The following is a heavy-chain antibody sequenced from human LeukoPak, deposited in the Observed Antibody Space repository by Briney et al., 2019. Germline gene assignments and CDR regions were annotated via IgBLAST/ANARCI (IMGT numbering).Heavy chain of an antibody. V-gene: IGHV4-34*01. CDR3: ARARRWFGELRAGLIYWFDP. J-gene: IGHJ5*02. CDR2: INHSGST. Sequence: MPSETLSLTCAVFGESFSAYYWSWVRQPPGKGLEWIGEINHSGSTNYNPSLKSRVTISVDTSKNQFSLKLSSVTAADTAVYYCARARRWFGELRAGLIYWFDPWGQGTLVTVSS. D-gene: IGHD3-10*01. CDR1: GESFSAYY.